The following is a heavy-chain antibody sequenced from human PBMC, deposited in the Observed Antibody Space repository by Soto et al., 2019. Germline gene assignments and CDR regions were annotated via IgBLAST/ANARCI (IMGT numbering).Heavy chain of an antibody. Sequence: PSETLSLTCTVSGGSISSYYWSWIRQPPGKGLEWIGYIYYSGSTIYNPSLKSRVTISVDTSKNQFSLKLSSVTAADTAVYYCARHSSRGYYFDYWGQGTLVTVSS. CDR2: IYYSGST. J-gene: IGHJ4*02. D-gene: IGHD6-13*01. CDR3: ARHSSRGYYFDY. V-gene: IGHV4-59*08. CDR1: GGSISSYY.